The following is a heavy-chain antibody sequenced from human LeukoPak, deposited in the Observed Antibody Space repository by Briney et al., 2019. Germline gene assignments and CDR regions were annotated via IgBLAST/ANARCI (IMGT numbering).Heavy chain of an antibody. V-gene: IGHV4-34*01. CDR2: INHSGST. CDR1: GGSFSGYY. D-gene: IGHD5-18*01. CDR3: ARGRYSYGLYYYYMDV. Sequence: SETLSLTCAVYGGSFSGYYWSWIRQPPGKGLEWIGEINHSGSTNYNPSLKSRVTISVDTSKNQFSLKLSSVTAADTAVYHCARGRYSYGLYYYYMDVWGKGTTVAVSS. J-gene: IGHJ6*03.